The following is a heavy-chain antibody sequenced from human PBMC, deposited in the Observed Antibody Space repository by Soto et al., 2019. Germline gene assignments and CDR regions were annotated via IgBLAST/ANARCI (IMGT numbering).Heavy chain of an antibody. Sequence: EVQLLESGGGLVQPGGSLRLLCAGSGFAFNNYAMTWVAQAPGKGLERVSTFTNGGMSFYGNTVQGRFTISRDNTESTVYLQMNSLRAEDTAVYHCARIDKFNSQSSGWANRFDYWGQGTLVTVSS. D-gene: IGHD6-19*01. CDR3: ARIDKFNSQSSGWANRFDY. J-gene: IGHJ4*02. CDR1: GFAFNNYA. CDR2: FTNGGMS. V-gene: IGHV3-23*01.